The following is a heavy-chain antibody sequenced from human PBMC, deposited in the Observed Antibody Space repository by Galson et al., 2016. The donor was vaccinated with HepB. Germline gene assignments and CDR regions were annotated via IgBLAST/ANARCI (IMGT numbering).Heavy chain of an antibody. J-gene: IGHJ4*02. V-gene: IGHV3-NL1*01. CDR1: GLLFSGYG. D-gene: IGHD2/OR15-2a*01. CDR3: AKRHLFCPTLGCSFDY. CDR2: DYMVGRRT. Sequence: SLRLSCAGPGLLFSGYGMHWVRQAPGKGLEWVAADYMVGRRTFYSDSVRGRFTISRDNSNTMLFLHMDSQRPDDTTSYYCAKRHLFCPTLGCSFDYWGQGTLVSVSS.